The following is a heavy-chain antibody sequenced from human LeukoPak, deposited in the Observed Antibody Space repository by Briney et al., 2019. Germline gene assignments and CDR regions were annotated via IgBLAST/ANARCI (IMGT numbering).Heavy chain of an antibody. J-gene: IGHJ5*02. V-gene: IGHV6-1*01. CDR3: ARANFDSSGYGLNCFDP. Sequence: SQTLSLTCAISGDSVSSNSAAWNWIRQSPSRGLEWLGRTYYRSKWYNDYAVSVRGRITINPDASKNQFSLQLNSVTTEDTAVYYCARANFDSSGYGLNCFDPWRQGTLVTVSS. CDR1: GDSVSSNSAA. CDR2: TYYRSKWYN. D-gene: IGHD3-22*01.